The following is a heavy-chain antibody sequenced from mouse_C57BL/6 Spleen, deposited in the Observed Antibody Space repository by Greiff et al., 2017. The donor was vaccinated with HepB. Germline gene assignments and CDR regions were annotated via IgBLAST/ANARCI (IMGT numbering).Heavy chain of an antibody. Sequence: QVQLQQPGAELVKPGASVKLSCKASGYTFTSYWMHWVKQRPGQGLEWIGMIHPNSGSTNYNEKFKSKATLTVDKSSSTAYMQLSSLTSEDSAVYYCARAHDYRSEGFDYWGEGTTFTVSS. V-gene: IGHV1-64*01. D-gene: IGHD1-1*01. CDR1: GYTFTSYW. CDR3: ARAHDYRSEGFDY. CDR2: IHPNSGST. J-gene: IGHJ2*01.